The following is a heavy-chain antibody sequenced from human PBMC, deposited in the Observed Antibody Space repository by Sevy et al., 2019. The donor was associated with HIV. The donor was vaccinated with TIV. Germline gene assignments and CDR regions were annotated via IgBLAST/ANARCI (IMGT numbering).Heavy chain of an antibody. V-gene: IGHV4-31*11. J-gene: IGHJ5*02. CDR1: VGSVSSDNYY. Sequence: SETLSLTCAVSVGSVSSDNYYWTWIRQHPGKGLEWIGYIYHLGSTSSNPSLKSRVTISVDTSKNQFSLKLRSVTAADTAVYFCAREAGYCSNGVCYTGWFDPWGQGTLVTVS. D-gene: IGHD2-8*01. CDR2: IYHLGST. CDR3: AREAGYCSNGVCYTGWFDP.